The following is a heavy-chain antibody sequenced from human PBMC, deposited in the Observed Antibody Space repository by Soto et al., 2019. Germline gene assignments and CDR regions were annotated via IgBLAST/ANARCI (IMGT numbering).Heavy chain of an antibody. CDR1: GGSISSRNYY. CDR3: ATMGTPVTGLYYFDY. D-gene: IGHD4-17*01. V-gene: IGHV4-30-4*01. J-gene: IGHJ4*02. CDR2: ISYSGTT. Sequence: QVQLQESGPGLVKPSQTLSLTCTVSGGSISSRNYYWSWIRQPPGKGLEWIGFISYSGTTHYSASIRSRVSISVDTSKNQFSLDLSSVTAADTAVYYCATMGTPVTGLYYFDYWGQGTLVTVSS.